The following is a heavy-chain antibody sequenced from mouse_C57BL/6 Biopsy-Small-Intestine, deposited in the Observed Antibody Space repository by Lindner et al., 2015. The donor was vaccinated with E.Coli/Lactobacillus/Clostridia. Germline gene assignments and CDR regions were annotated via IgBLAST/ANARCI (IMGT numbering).Heavy chain of an antibody. Sequence: SVKVSCKTSGGIFTTYAISWVRQAPGGGLEWLGGIIPVMGTADYAPKFQGRVTITADESTDTVFIELSSLTSEDTAIYFCAGDDGDHPPTVDFFDYWGQGTLVTVS. CDR2: IIPVMGTA. V-gene: IGHV1-81*01. CDR1: GGIFTTYA. CDR3: AGDDGDHPPTVDFFDY. D-gene: IGHD2-13*01. J-gene: IGHJ3*01.